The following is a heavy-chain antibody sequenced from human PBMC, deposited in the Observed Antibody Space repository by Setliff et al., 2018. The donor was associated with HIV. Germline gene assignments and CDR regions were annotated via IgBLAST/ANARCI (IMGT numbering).Heavy chain of an antibody. CDR3: ARSRGPWDSSHEPGSSWFDY. CDR1: GYSISSGYY. CDR2: IYHSGST. D-gene: IGHD6-13*01. J-gene: IGHJ4*02. Sequence: PSETLSLTCAVSGYSISSGYYWGWIRQPPGKGLEWIGNIYHSGSTYYNPSLKSRVTISVDTSKNQFFLKLRSVTAADTAVYYCARSRGPWDSSHEPGSSWFDYWGQGTLVTVSS. V-gene: IGHV4-38-2*01.